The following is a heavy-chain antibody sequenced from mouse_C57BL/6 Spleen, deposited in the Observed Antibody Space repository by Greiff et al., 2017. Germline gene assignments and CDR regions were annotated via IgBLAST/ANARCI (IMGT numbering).Heavy chain of an antibody. CDR2: IYPGSGNT. J-gene: IGHJ2*01. D-gene: IGHD1-1*01. CDR1: GYTFTDYY. Sequence: QVQLKQSGAELVRPGASVKLSCKASGYTFTDYYINWVKQRPGQGLEWIARIYPGSGNTYYNEKFKGKATLTAEKSSSTAYMQLSSLTSEDSAVYFCARSSTTVVADYWGQGTTLTVSS. V-gene: IGHV1-76*01. CDR3: ARSSTTVVADY.